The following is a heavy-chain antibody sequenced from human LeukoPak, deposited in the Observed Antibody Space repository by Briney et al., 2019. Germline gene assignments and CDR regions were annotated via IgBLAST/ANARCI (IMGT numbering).Heavy chain of an antibody. Sequence: SETLSLTCTVSGASTSAYYWSWIRQPPGKGLEWIGDIDHRGTATYNPSLKSRLTISADASKNQFSLKLNSVTDADTAVYYCAVGITILGVAASFDSWGQGNLVIVSS. V-gene: IGHV4-34*01. J-gene: IGHJ4*02. D-gene: IGHD3-3*01. CDR1: GASTSAYY. CDR2: IDHRGTA. CDR3: AVGITILGVAASFDS.